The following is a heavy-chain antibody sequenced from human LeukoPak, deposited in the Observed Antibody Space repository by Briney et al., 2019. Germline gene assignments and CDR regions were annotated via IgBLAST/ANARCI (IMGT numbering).Heavy chain of an antibody. D-gene: IGHD3-3*01. CDR3: AAVGEWLSNAFNT. CDR1: GFTFSIAW. Sequence: GGSLRLSCAASGFTFSIAWMSWVRQAPGKGLEWVGRIKSRGDGETRDYAAPAKDRFIISRDDSKNTLYLQMDSLRTEDTAIYYCAAVGEWLSNAFNTWGQGTLVTVSA. J-gene: IGHJ3*02. V-gene: IGHV3-15*01. CDR2: IKSRGDGETR.